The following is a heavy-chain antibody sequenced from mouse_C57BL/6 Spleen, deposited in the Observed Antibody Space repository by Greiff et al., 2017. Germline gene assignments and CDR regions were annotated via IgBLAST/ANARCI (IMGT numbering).Heavy chain of an antibody. Sequence: EVKLVESGGGLVKPGGSLKLSCAASGFTFSSYAMSWVRQTPEKRLEWVATISDGCSYTYYPDNVKGRFTISRDNAKNNLYLQMSHLKSEDTAMYYCARDYGNYGYWYFDVWGTGTTVTVSS. J-gene: IGHJ1*03. D-gene: IGHD2-1*01. CDR3: ARDYGNYGYWYFDV. CDR1: GFTFSSYA. V-gene: IGHV5-4*01. CDR2: ISDGCSYT.